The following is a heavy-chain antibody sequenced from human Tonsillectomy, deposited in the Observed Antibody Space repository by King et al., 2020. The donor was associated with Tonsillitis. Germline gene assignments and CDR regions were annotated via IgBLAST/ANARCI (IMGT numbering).Heavy chain of an antibody. CDR1: GFSFSSSGEG. J-gene: IGHJ4*02. CDR3: AHGRGGGGFDF. CDR2: IYWNEDK. V-gene: IGHV2-5*01. D-gene: IGHD3-16*01. Sequence: ITLKESGPTLVKPTQTLTLTCTFSGFSFSSSGEGVAWIRQPPGKALEWLTFIYWNEDKVYSPSLKSRLTITKDTSKNQVVLTVTNMDPVDTGTYYCAHGRGGGGFDFWGQGTLVLVSS.